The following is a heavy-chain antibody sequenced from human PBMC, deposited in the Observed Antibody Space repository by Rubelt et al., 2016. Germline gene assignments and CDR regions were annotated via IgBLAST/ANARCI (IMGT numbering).Heavy chain of an antibody. CDR2: MSYDGSKE. CDR3: ATLIAAAGTDY. D-gene: IGHD6-13*01. Sequence: PCKGLEWVAGMSYDGSKEYFADSVKGRLTISRDNSKNTLYLQMNSLTVEDTAVYYCATLIAAAGTDYWGQGTLVTVSS. J-gene: IGHJ4*02. V-gene: IGHV3-30*03.